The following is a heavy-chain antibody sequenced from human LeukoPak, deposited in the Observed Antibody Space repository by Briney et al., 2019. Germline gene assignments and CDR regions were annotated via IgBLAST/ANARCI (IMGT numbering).Heavy chain of an antibody. CDR3: ARRDIVVVPAAVGAGAFDI. Sequence: PSETLSLTCTVSGGSVSSSSYYWGRIRQPPGKGLEWIGSIYYSGSTYYNPSLKSRVTISVDTSKNQFSLKLSSVTAADTAVYYCARRDIVVVPAAVGAGAFDIWGQGTMVTVSS. CDR1: GGSVSSSSYY. CDR2: IYYSGST. V-gene: IGHV4-39*01. J-gene: IGHJ3*02. D-gene: IGHD2-2*01.